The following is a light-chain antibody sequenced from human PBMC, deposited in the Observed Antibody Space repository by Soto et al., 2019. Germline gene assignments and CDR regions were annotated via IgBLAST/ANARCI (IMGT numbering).Light chain of an antibody. CDR1: QGISSY. J-gene: IGKJ5*01. V-gene: IGKV1-9*01. CDR3: QQLLSYPIT. CDR2: AAS. Sequence: DIQLTQSPSFLSASVGEGVTVTCRASQGISSYLAWYQQKPGKAPKLLIYAASTLQSGVPLRFSGSGSGTSFTLTISSLQPEDFATYYCQQLLSYPITFGQGTRLEIK.